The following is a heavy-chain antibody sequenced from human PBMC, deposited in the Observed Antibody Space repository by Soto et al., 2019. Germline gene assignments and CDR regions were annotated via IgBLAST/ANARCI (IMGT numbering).Heavy chain of an antibody. Sequence: EVQLVESGGGLVKPGGSLRLSCAASGFTFSSYSMNWVRQAPGKGLEWVSSISSSSSYIYYADSVKGRFTISRDNAKNSLCLQMNSLRAEDTAVYYCARVAYYDFWSGSQIYYFDYWGQGTLVTVSS. CDR1: GFTFSSYS. V-gene: IGHV3-21*01. D-gene: IGHD3-3*01. CDR2: ISSSSSYI. CDR3: ARVAYYDFWSGSQIYYFDY. J-gene: IGHJ4*02.